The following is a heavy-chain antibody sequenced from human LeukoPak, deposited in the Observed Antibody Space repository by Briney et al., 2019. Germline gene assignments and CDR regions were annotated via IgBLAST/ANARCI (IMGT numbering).Heavy chain of an antibody. CDR2: ISGSGGST. D-gene: IGHD1-7*01. V-gene: IGHV3-23*01. Sequence: GGSLRLSCAASGFTFSSYAMSWVRQAPGEGLEWVSAISGSGGSTYYADSVKGRFTISRDNSKNTLYLQMNSLRAEDTAVYYCAKDHGGTGTTNFDYWGQGTLVTVSS. J-gene: IGHJ4*02. CDR3: AKDHGGTGTTNFDY. CDR1: GFTFSSYA.